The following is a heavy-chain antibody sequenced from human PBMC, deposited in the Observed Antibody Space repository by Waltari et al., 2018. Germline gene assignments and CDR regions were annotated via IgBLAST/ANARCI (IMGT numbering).Heavy chain of an antibody. Sequence: QVQLVESGGGVVQPGRSLRLSCAASGFTFSSYAMHWVRQAPGKGLEWVAVISYDGSNKYYADSVKGRFTISRDNSKNTLYLQMNSLRAEDTAVYYCARDPGGSSPRYYFDYWGQGTLVTVSS. V-gene: IGHV3-30-3*01. J-gene: IGHJ4*02. D-gene: IGHD6-6*01. CDR2: ISYDGSNK. CDR1: GFTFSSYA. CDR3: ARDPGGSSPRYYFDY.